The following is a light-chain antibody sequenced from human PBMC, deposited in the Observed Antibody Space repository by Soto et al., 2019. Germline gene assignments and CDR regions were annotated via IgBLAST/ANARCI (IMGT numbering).Light chain of an antibody. CDR2: DAS. CDR1: QSVSSY. J-gene: IGKJ4*01. Sequence: EIVLTQSPATLSLSPGERATLSCRASQSVSSYLAWYQQKPGQAPRLLIFDASNRATGIPARFSGSGSGTDFTLTISSLEPEDFAVYYCQHRINLPLTFGGGTKVEIK. V-gene: IGKV3-11*01. CDR3: QHRINLPLT.